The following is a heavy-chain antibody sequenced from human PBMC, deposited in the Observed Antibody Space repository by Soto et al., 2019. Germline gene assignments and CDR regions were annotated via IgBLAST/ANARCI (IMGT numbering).Heavy chain of an antibody. D-gene: IGHD6-13*01. CDR1: GFAFDYYV. Sequence: GGSLRLSCAASGFAFDYYVMHWVRQPPGGGLEWVSGITWNGGTIRYVDSVKGRFTISRDNAENSLYLQMNSLRPEDTAVYYCAKGGSAALIAPSGRDNWFDPWGQGTQVTVSS. V-gene: IGHV3-9*01. J-gene: IGHJ5*02. CDR3: AKGGSAALIAPSGRDNWFDP. CDR2: ITWNGGTI.